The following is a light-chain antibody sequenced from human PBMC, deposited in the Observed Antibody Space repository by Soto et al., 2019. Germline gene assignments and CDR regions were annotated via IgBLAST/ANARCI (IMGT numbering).Light chain of an antibody. CDR1: SSDVGGYNY. CDR3: NSYAGNINFHWV. J-gene: IGLJ3*02. V-gene: IGLV2-8*01. CDR2: EVS. Sequence: QSALTQPPSASGSPGQSVTISCTGTSSDVGGYNYVSWYQQHPGKAPKLMIYEVSKRPSGVPDRFSGSKSGNTASLTVSGLQAEDEADYYCNSYAGNINFHWVFGGGTKLT.